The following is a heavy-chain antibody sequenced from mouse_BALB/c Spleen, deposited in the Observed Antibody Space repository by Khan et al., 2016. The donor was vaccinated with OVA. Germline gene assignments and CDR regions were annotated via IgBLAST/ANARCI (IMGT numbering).Heavy chain of an antibody. CDR3: TQRGLDGIFAC. Sequence: QVQLQQSGAELAQPGTSVKMSCQTSGYTFTTYWIHWVKQRPGQGLEWIGYINPTTGYAEYNQRFKDKATLTTDKSSSTAYIQLSRRTTEDYAVDYCTQRGLDGIFACWGRGTLVTVSA. D-gene: IGHD2-1*01. CDR1: GYTFTTYW. J-gene: IGHJ3*01. CDR2: INPTTGYA. V-gene: IGHV1-7*01.